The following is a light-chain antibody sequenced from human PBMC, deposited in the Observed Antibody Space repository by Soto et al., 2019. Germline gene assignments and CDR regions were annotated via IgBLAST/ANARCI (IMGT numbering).Light chain of an antibody. CDR2: DAS. CDR1: QSISSH. Sequence: EIVLTQSPATLSLSPGEGATLSCRASQSISSHLAWYQQKPGQAPRLLMYDASKRATGIPARFSGSGSGTDFTITISSLAPEDFAVYYCQQRPNWPLTFGGGTKVEIK. CDR3: QQRPNWPLT. J-gene: IGKJ4*01. V-gene: IGKV3-11*01.